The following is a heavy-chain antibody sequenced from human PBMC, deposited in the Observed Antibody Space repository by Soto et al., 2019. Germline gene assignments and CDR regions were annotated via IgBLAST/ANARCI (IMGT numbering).Heavy chain of an antibody. CDR2: ISYTGST. D-gene: IGHD3-3*01. CDR1: GGSISNYH. Sequence: QEQLQESGPRLVKPSETLSLTCSVSGGSISNYHWSWIRQPPGKGLEWIGYISYTGSTNYSPSLKSRVTMLLATSKKQFSLKLSSVTAADTAVYYCARVAADAYWSGYDDYWGQGTLVPVSS. CDR3: ARVAADAYWSGYDDY. J-gene: IGHJ4*02. V-gene: IGHV4-59*01.